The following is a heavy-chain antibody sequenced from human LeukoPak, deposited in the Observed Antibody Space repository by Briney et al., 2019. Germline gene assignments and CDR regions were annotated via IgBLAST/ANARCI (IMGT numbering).Heavy chain of an antibody. CDR3: ARHMYYYDSSGYYYFSRRPLGAFDI. Sequence: SETLSLTCAVYSGSFSGYYWSWIRQPPGKGLEWIGEINHSGSTNYNPSLKSRVTISVDTSKNQFSLKLSSVTAADTAVYYCARHMYYYDSSGYYYFSRRPLGAFDIWGQGTMVTVSS. J-gene: IGHJ3*02. V-gene: IGHV4-34*01. CDR2: INHSGST. CDR1: SGSFSGYY. D-gene: IGHD3-22*01.